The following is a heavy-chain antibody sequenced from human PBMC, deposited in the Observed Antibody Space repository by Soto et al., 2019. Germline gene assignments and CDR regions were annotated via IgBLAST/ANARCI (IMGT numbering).Heavy chain of an antibody. Sequence: GGSLRLSCAASGFSFSTYRMHWVRQSPGKGLVWVSRIDHDGRSTSYADSVKGRFTISRDTAKNTLYLQMNSLTVEDTGVYYCVRKAGASYMPAAYFQHWSQGTLVTVS. CDR3: VRKAGASYMPAAYFQH. CDR2: IDHDGRST. J-gene: IGHJ1*01. CDR1: GFSFSTYR. D-gene: IGHD2-2*01. V-gene: IGHV3-74*01.